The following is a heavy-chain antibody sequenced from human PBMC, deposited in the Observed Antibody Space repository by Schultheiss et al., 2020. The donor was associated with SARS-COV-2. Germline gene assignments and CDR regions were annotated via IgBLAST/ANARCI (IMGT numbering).Heavy chain of an antibody. D-gene: IGHD6-13*01. Sequence: GGSLRLSCAASGFTFSNAWMSWVRQAPGKGLEWVGRIKSKTDGGTTDYAAPVKGRFTISRDDSKNTLYLQMNSLKTEDTAVYYCALNSSSWYRDYYYYYMDVWGKGTTVTVSS. CDR2: IKSKTDGGTT. CDR1: GFTFSNAW. J-gene: IGHJ6*03. V-gene: IGHV3-15*01. CDR3: ALNSSSWYRDYYYYYMDV.